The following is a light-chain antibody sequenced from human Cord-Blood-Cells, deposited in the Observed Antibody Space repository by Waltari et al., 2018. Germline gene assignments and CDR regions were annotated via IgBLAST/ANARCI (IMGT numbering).Light chain of an antibody. CDR1: QSISSW. CDR3: QQYNSYSRT. J-gene: IGKJ1*01. Sequence: DIQMTQSPSTLSASVGDRVTITCRASQSISSWLAWYQQKPGKAPKLLIYKACSLERGVPSRFSGSGSGTEFTLTISSLQPDDFATYYCQQYNSYSRTFGQGTKVEIK. CDR2: KAC. V-gene: IGKV1-5*03.